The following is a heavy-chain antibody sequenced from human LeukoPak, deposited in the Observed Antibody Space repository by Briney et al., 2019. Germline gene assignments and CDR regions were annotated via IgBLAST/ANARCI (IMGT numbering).Heavy chain of an antibody. J-gene: IGHJ6*02. Sequence: SETLSLTCTVSGGSMSDYYWSWIRQTAGKGLECIGRIHTSGSTNYNPSLKSRVTMSVDTSKNQFSLKLSSVTAADTAVYYCARDGRYCSGGSCYSGLDYYGMDVWGQGTTVTVSS. CDR1: GGSMSDYY. CDR2: IHTSGST. D-gene: IGHD2-15*01. CDR3: ARDGRYCSGGSCYSGLDYYGMDV. V-gene: IGHV4-4*07.